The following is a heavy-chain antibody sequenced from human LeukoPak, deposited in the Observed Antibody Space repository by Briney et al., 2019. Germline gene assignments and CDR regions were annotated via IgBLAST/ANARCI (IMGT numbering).Heavy chain of an antibody. CDR1: GGSISSYY. CDR2: IYASGST. CDR3: AREGIAVAGALDAFDI. D-gene: IGHD6-19*01. Sequence: PSETLSLTCTVSGGSISSYYWSWIRQPAGKGLEWIGRIYASGSTNYNPSLKSRVTMSVDTSKNQFSLKLSSVTAADTAVYYCAREGIAVAGALDAFDIWGQGTMVTVSS. V-gene: IGHV4-4*07. J-gene: IGHJ3*02.